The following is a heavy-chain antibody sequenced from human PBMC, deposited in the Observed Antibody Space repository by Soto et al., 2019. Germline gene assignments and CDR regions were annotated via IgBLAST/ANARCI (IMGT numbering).Heavy chain of an antibody. J-gene: IGHJ4*02. CDR3: ARSEGGGRMVTSFDY. CDR1: GYTFTNYA. CDR2: INPGNGST. Sequence: VKVSCKASGYTFTNYAMHWVRQAPGQRLEWMGWINPGNGSTKYSQKLQGRVTITRDTSACTAYMELSSLRSEDTAVYHCARSEGGGRMVTSFDYWGQGTLVTV. V-gene: IGHV1-3*01. D-gene: IGHD5-18*01.